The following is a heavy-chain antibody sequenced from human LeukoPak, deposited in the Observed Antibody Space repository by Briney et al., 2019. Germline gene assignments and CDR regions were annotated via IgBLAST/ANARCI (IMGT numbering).Heavy chain of an antibody. CDR2: IKQDGSEK. V-gene: IGHV3-7*01. CDR1: GFTFGDYA. J-gene: IGHJ6*03. D-gene: IGHD5-18*01. CDR3: ARDARRIRGYSYGAYYYYYYMDV. Sequence: SGGSLRLSCTASGFTFGDYAMSWVRQAPGKGLEWVANIKQDGSEKYYVDSVKGRFTISRDNTKNSLYLQMNSLRAEDTAVYYCARDARRIRGYSYGAYYYYYYMDVWGKGTTVTVSS.